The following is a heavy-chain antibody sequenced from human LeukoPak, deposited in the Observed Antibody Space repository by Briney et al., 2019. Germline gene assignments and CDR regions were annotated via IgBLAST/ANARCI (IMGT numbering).Heavy chain of an antibody. Sequence: SETLSLTCTVSGGSISSYYWSWIRQPPGKGLEWIGYIYYSGSTNYNPSLKSRVTISVDTSKNQFSLKLSSVTAADTAVYYCARDRSSSRYSSSGYYYYYGMDVWGKGTTVTVSS. CDR3: ARDRSSSRYSSSGYYYYYGMDV. D-gene: IGHD6-19*01. CDR2: IYYSGST. CDR1: GGSISSYY. J-gene: IGHJ6*04. V-gene: IGHV4-59*01.